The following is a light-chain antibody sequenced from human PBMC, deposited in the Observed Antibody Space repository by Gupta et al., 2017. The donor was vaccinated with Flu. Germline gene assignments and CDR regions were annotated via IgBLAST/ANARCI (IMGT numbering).Light chain of an antibody. CDR1: SSDVGGYNY. CDR3: SSYKSSSNLWV. V-gene: IGLV2-14*01. CDR2: DVS. J-gene: IGLJ3*02. Sequence: QSALTQPASVSGSPGQSITISCTGTSSDVGGYNYVSWYQQHPGKAPKLMIYDVSNRPSGVSNRFSGSKSGNTASLTITGVQAEDEADYYCSSYKSSSNLWVFGGGTKLTVL.